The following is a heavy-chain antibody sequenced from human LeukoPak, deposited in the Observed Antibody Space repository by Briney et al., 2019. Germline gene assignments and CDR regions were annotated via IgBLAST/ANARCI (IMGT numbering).Heavy chain of an antibody. Sequence: GGSLRLSCAASGFTFSSYAMNWVRQAPGKGLEWVSGIGYTGDSTFYADSVKGRFTVSRDSSKNTLFLQMNSLRAEDTAVYYCASRTGVYWGQGTLVTVSS. J-gene: IGHJ4*02. CDR3: ASRTGVY. CDR1: GFTFSSYA. CDR2: IGYTGDST. V-gene: IGHV3-23*01. D-gene: IGHD1-14*01.